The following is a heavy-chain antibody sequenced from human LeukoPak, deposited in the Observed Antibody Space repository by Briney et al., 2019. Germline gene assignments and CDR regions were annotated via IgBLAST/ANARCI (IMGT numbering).Heavy chain of an antibody. Sequence: ASVKVSCMASGYTFTGYYTHWVRQAPGQGLEWMGWINPNSGGTNYAQKFQGRVTMTRDTPISTAYMELSRLRSDDTAVYYCARDMDCSSTSCYNWFDPWGQGTLVTVSS. CDR3: ARDMDCSSTSCYNWFDP. D-gene: IGHD2-2*01. V-gene: IGHV1-2*02. CDR2: INPNSGGT. J-gene: IGHJ5*02. CDR1: GYTFTGYY.